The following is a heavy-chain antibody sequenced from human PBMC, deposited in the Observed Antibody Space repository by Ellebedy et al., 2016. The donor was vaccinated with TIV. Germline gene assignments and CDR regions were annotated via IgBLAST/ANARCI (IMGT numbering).Heavy chain of an antibody. CDR3: ASSPSGYEIPY. J-gene: IGHJ4*02. V-gene: IGHV4-39*07. CDR2: IYHSGST. CDR1: GGTISSTNYY. D-gene: IGHD5-12*01. Sequence: GSLRLXCNVSGGTISSTNYYWGWIRQSPEKGLEWIGSIYHSGSTYYNPSLKSRLTISLDTTKNQFSLRLDSVTAAGTAVYYCASSPSGYEIPYWGQGTLVTVSS.